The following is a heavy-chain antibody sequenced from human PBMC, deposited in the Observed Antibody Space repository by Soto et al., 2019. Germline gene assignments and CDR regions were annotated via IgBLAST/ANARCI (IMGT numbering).Heavy chain of an antibody. CDR3: ARDAYSSGWYRFDY. CDR2: ISSSSSYI. CDR1: GFTFSSYS. D-gene: IGHD6-19*01. J-gene: IGHJ4*02. Sequence: EVQLVESGGGLVKPGGSLRLSCAASGFTFSSYSMNWVRQAPGKGLEWVSSISSSSSYIYYADSVEGRFTISRDNAKNSLYLQMNSLRAEDTAVYYCARDAYSSGWYRFDYWGQGTLVTVSS. V-gene: IGHV3-21*01.